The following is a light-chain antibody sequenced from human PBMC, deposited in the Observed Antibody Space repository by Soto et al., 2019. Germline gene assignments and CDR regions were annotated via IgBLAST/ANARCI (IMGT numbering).Light chain of an antibody. V-gene: IGKV1-17*01. Sequence: DIPLTPLPSSVSYSLXLGKTLPYRASLRIRNDLGWYQHKPGKAPKRLIYAASSLQSGVPSRFSGSGSGTEFTLTISSLQPEDFATYFCLQHDSYPWTFGQGTKVDIK. CDR1: LRIRND. J-gene: IGKJ1*01. CDR2: AAS. CDR3: LQHDSYPWT.